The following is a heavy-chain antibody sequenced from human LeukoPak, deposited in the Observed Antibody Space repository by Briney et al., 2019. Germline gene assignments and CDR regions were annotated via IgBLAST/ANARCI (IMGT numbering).Heavy chain of an antibody. CDR1: GYTFTGYY. CDR3: ARGFNDFWSGYYSY. Sequence: ASVKVSCKASGYTFTGYYMHWVRQAPGQGLEWMGWINPNSGGTNYAQKFQGRVTMTRDTSISTAYMELSRLRSDGTAVYYCARGFNDFWSGYYSYWGQGTLVTVSS. V-gene: IGHV1-2*02. CDR2: INPNSGGT. D-gene: IGHD3-3*01. J-gene: IGHJ4*02.